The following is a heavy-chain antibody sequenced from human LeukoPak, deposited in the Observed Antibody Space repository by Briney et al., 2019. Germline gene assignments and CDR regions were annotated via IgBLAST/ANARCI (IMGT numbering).Heavy chain of an antibody. J-gene: IGHJ5*02. D-gene: IGHD3-10*01. CDR2: INPNSGGT. CDR1: GYTFTGDY. CDR3: ARVAITMVRGVISNWFDP. Sequence: ASVKVSCKASGYTFTGDYMHWVRQGPGQGLEWVVWINPNSGGTNYAQKVQGRVTMTRDTSISTAYMELSRLRSDDTAVYYCARVAITMVRGVISNWFDPWGQGTLVTVSS. V-gene: IGHV1-2*02.